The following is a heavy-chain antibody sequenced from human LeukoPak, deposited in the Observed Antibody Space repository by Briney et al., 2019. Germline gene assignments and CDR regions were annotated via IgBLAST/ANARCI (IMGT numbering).Heavy chain of an antibody. CDR3: AKRRLIGAFDI. CDR1: GGTFSSYA. J-gene: IGHJ3*02. CDR2: IIPIFGTA. V-gene: IGHV1-69*06. Sequence: SVKVSCKASGGTFSSYAISWVRQAPGQGLEWMGGIIPIFGTANYAQKFQGRVTMTEDTSTDTAYMELSSLRSEDTAVYYCAKRRLIGAFDIWGQGTMVTVSS.